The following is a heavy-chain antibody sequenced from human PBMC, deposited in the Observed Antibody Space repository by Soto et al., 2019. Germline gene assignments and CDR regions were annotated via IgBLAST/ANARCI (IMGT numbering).Heavy chain of an antibody. D-gene: IGHD3-16*01. CDR3: ARDWASDY. CDR1: GYTFTGYY. V-gene: IGHV1-2*02. Sequence: ASVNVSCKSSGYTFTGYYIHWVRQAPGQGLEWMGWINPNSGGTNYAQKFQGRVTMTRDTSISTAYMELSRLRSDDTAVYYCARDWASDYWGQGTLVTVSS. CDR2: INPNSGGT. J-gene: IGHJ4*02.